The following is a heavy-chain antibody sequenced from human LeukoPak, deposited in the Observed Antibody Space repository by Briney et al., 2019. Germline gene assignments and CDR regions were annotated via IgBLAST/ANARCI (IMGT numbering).Heavy chain of an antibody. J-gene: IGHJ5*02. CDR3: ARHPQGGSGATNWFDP. CDR2: IDPSDSYT. D-gene: IGHD3-10*01. V-gene: IGHV5-10-1*01. Sequence: GESLRIFCKGSGYSFTSYWISWVRQMPGKGLEWMGRIDPSDSYTNYSPSFQGHVTISADKSISTAYLQWSSLKASDTAMYYCARHPQGGSGATNWFDPWGQGTLVTVSS. CDR1: GYSFTSYW.